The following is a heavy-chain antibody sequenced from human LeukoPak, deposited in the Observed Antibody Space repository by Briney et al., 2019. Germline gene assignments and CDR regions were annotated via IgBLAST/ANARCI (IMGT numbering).Heavy chain of an antibody. V-gene: IGHV3-9*01. CDR2: ISWNSGSI. CDR1: GFTFDDYA. Sequence: GGSLRLSCAASGFTFDDYAMHWVRQAPGKGLEWVSGISWNSGSIGYADSVKGRFTISRDNAKNSLYLQMNSLRAEDTAVYYCASFRYCSGGSCYVPNNWFDPWGQGTLVTVSS. D-gene: IGHD2-15*01. J-gene: IGHJ5*02. CDR3: ASFRYCSGGSCYVPNNWFDP.